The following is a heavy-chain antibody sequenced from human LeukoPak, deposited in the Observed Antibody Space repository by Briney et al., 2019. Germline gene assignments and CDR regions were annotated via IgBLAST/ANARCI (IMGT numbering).Heavy chain of an antibody. J-gene: IGHJ3*02. V-gene: IGHV1-46*01. CDR2: INPSGGST. D-gene: IGHD3-22*01. CDR1: GYTFTSYY. CDR3: ARDPYYYDSSGYLRAFDI. Sequence: ASVKVSCKASGYTFTSYYMHWVRQAPGQGLEWMGIINPSGGSTSYAQKLQGRVTMTRDTSTSTVYMELSSLRSEDTAVYYCARDPYYYDSSGYLRAFDIWGQGTMVTVSS.